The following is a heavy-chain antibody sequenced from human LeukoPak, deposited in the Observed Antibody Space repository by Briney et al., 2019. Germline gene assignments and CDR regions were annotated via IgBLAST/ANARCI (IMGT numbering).Heavy chain of an antibody. CDR1: GGSFSSYF. V-gene: IGHV4-34*01. CDR3: ARPPHNCNYFDS. Sequence: TSETLSLTCAVYGGSFSSYFWSWIRQSPGKGLEWIGDINHSGTTNYNPSLKSRVTISIDTSEKQFSLKLSSVTAADTAVYYCARPPHNCNYFDSWGQGTLVTVYS. J-gene: IGHJ4*02. CDR2: INHSGTT. D-gene: IGHD1-20*01.